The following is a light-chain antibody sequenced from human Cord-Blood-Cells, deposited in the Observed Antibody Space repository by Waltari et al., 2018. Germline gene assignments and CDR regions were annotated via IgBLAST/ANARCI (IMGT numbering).Light chain of an antibody. CDR1: QSVSSSY. Sequence: EIVLTQSPGTLSLSPGERATLSCRASQSVSSSYLAWYQQKPGQAPRLLIYGASSGATVIPDRFSGSGSVTDFTLTISRLEPEDFAVYYCQHYGSSLFTFGPGTKVDIK. CDR2: GAS. J-gene: IGKJ3*01. CDR3: QHYGSSLFT. V-gene: IGKV3-20*01.